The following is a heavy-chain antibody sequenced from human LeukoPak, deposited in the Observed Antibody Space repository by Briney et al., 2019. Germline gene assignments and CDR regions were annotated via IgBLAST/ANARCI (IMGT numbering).Heavy chain of an antibody. CDR2: ISSSGSTI. J-gene: IGHJ4*02. Sequence: GGSLRLSCAASGFTFSSYGMNWVRQAPGKGLEWVSYISSSGSTIYYADSVKGRFTISRDNSKNTLYLQMNSLRAEDTAVYYCARRAGAYSHPYDYWGQGTLVTVSS. V-gene: IGHV3-48*01. CDR1: GFTFSSYG. CDR3: ARRAGAYSHPYDY. D-gene: IGHD4/OR15-4a*01.